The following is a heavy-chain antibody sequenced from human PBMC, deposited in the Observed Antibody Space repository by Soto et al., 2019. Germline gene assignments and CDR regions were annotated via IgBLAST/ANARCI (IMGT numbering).Heavy chain of an antibody. Sequence: QVQLVESGGGVVQPGRSLRLSCAASGFTFSSYGMHWVRQAPGKGLEWVAVIWYDGSNKYYADSVKGRFTISRDNSKNTLYLQVNSLRAEDTAVDYCVWVVTVYAAGLGYWVQGTLVTVSS. V-gene: IGHV3-33*01. CDR1: GFTFSSYG. CDR2: IWYDGSNK. D-gene: IGHD6-25*01. J-gene: IGHJ4*02. CDR3: VWVVTVYAAGLGY.